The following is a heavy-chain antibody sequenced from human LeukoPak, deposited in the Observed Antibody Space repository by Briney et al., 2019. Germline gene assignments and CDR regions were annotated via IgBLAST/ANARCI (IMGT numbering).Heavy chain of an antibody. CDR1: GGSISSSNW. J-gene: IGHJ4*02. Sequence: PSETLSLTCAVSGGSISSSNWWSWVRQPPGKGLEWIGEIYHSGSTNYNPSLKSRVTISVDKSKNQFSLKLSSVTAADTAVYYCAISDDILTGYYSFDYWGQGTLVTVSS. CDR3: AISDDILTGYYSFDY. V-gene: IGHV4-4*02. D-gene: IGHD3-9*01. CDR2: IYHSGST.